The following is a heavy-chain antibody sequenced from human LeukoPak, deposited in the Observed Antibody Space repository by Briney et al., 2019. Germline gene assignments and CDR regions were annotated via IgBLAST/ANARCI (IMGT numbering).Heavy chain of an antibody. CDR1: GFTLSSYG. V-gene: IGHV3-30*19. J-gene: IGHJ3*02. CDR2: ISYDGSDK. Sequence: GGSLRLSCAPSGFTLSSYGMHWVRQAPGKGLEWVAVISYDGSDKYYADSVKGRFTISRDNSKNTLYLQMNSLRTEDTAVYYCAKDQYAFDIWGQGTMVTVSS. CDR3: AKDQYAFDI.